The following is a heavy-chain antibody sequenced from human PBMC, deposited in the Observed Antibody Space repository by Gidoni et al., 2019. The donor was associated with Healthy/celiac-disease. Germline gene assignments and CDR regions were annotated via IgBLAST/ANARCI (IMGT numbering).Heavy chain of an antibody. CDR2: ISSSSSYI. CDR3: ARDLPDAYYYYGMDV. Sequence: EVQLVESGGGLVKPGGSLRLSCAASGSTFSSYSMNWVRQAPGKGLEWVSSISSSSSYIYYADPVKGRFTISRDNAKNSLYLQMNSLRAEDTAVYYCARDLPDAYYYYGMDVWGQGTTVTVSS. CDR1: GSTFSSYS. V-gene: IGHV3-21*01. J-gene: IGHJ6*02.